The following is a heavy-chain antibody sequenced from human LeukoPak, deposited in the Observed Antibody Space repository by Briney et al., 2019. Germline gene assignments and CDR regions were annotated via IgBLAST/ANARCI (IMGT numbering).Heavy chain of an antibody. D-gene: IGHD6-13*01. CDR1: GYTFTSYY. Sequence: ASVKVSCTASGYTFTSYYMHWVRQAPGQGLEWMGIIYPSGGSTSYAQKFQGRVTMTRDTSTSTVYMGLSSLRSEDTAVYYCARVVAAAGSKNWFDPWGQGTLVTVSS. CDR2: IYPSGGST. V-gene: IGHV1-46*01. J-gene: IGHJ5*02. CDR3: ARVVAAAGSKNWFDP.